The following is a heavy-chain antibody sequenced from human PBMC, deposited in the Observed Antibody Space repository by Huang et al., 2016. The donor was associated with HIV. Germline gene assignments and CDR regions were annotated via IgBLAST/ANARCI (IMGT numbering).Heavy chain of an antibody. J-gene: IGHJ5*01. CDR3: ARDHWYPLQNWFDL. Sequence: QVELVQSGAEVKTPGASVRVSCKAAGYIFTKYGINWVRPAPGQGIEWMGWTSAYSSNTNYAEKFQGRVTLTSETSTTRAYRELREVTSAETAVYYCARDHWYPLQNWFDLWGQGTLVTVSS. CDR2: TSAYSSNT. V-gene: IGHV1-18*01. CDR1: GYIFTKYG. D-gene: IGHD1-1*01.